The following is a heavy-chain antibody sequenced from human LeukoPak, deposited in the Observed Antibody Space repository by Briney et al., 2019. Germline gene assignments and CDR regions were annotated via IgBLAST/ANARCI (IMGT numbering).Heavy chain of an antibody. CDR1: GFTFSNYW. CDR3: ARDFSYCSGGSCFHPSYWYFDL. J-gene: IGHJ2*01. D-gene: IGHD2-15*01. Sequence: GGSLRLSCAASGFTFSNYWMTWVRQAPGKGLEWVANIKQDGSEKYYVDSVKGRFTISRDNAKNSLYLQMNSLRAEDTAVYYCARDFSYCSGGSCFHPSYWYFDLWGRGTLVTVSS. V-gene: IGHV3-7*01. CDR2: IKQDGSEK.